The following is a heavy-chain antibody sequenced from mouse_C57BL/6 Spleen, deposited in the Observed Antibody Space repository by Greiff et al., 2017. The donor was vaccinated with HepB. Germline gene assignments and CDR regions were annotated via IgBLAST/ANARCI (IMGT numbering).Heavy chain of an antibody. Sequence: VQLQQSGAELVMPGDSVKLSCKASGYTFTSYWMHWVKQRPGKGLEWIGEIDTSDSYTNYNQKFKGKSTLTVDKSSSTAYMQLRSLTSEDSAVCYCASITTGYFDFWGTGTTVTVSS. D-gene: IGHD1-1*01. CDR3: ASITTGYFDF. V-gene: IGHV1-69*01. CDR2: IDTSDSYT. CDR1: GYTFTSYW. J-gene: IGHJ1*03.